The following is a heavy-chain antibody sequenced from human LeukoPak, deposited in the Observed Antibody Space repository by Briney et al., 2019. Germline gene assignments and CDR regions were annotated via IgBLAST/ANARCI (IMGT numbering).Heavy chain of an antibody. D-gene: IGHD3-22*01. CDR1: GFTFSSYS. CDR2: ISSSSSYI. Sequence: PGGSLRLSCAASGFTFSSYSMNWVRQAPGKGLEWVSSISSSSSYIYYADSVKGRFTISRDNAKNSLYLQMNSLRAEDTAVYYCARDQVGPTNYYDSSGYFDYWGQGTLVTVSS. CDR3: ARDQVGPTNYYDSSGYFDY. J-gene: IGHJ4*02. V-gene: IGHV3-21*01.